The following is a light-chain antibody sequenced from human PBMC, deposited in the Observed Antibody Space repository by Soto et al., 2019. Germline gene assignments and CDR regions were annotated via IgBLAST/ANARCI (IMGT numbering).Light chain of an antibody. CDR2: DAS. V-gene: IGKV3-11*01. CDR1: PSVTSN. J-gene: IGKJ1*01. Sequence: EIVLTQSPATLSLSRGERAIVSCMARPSVTSNLAWYTPALGPAPRLLIYDASNRAAGIPARFSGSGSGTDVTLTLRRLEPEEGAVDYCQTRSNWPWKVGQGTPV. CDR3: QTRSNWPWK.